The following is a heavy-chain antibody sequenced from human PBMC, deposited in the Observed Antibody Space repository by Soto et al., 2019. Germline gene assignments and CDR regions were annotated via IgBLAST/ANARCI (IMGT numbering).Heavy chain of an antibody. CDR2: ISSSGSTI. J-gene: IGHJ4*02. D-gene: IGHD3-10*01. CDR1: GFTFSSYE. Sequence: GGSLRLSCAASGFTFSSYEMNWVRQAPGKGLEWVSYISSSGSTIYYADSVKGRFTISRDNAKNSLYLQMNSLRAEDTAVYYCARDQDLLGIRNYFDYWGQGTLVTVSS. V-gene: IGHV3-48*03. CDR3: ARDQDLLGIRNYFDY.